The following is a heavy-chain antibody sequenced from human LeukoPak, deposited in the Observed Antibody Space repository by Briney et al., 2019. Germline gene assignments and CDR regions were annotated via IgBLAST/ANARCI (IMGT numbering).Heavy chain of an antibody. V-gene: IGHV4-59*12. CDR3: ATLGGYCSGGSCFSRYYFDY. J-gene: IGHJ4*02. CDR2: IYYTGST. Sequence: SETLSLTCTVSGASISSFYWSWGRQSPGKGLEWIGHIYYTGSTSYNPSLKSRVTISVDTSKNQFSLRLSSVTAADTAVYYCATLGGYCSGGSCFSRYYFDYWGQGTLVTVSS. D-gene: IGHD2-15*01. CDR1: GASISSFY.